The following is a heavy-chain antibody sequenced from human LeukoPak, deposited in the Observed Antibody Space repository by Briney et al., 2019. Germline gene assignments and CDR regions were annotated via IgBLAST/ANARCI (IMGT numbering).Heavy chain of an antibody. V-gene: IGHV4-39*01. CDR1: GGSISSSSYY. CDR3: ARRPTGYSSSWHFDY. Sequence: SETLSLTCTVSGGSISSSSYYWGRIRQPPGKGLEWIGSIYYSGSTYYNPSLKSRVTISVDTSKNQFSLKLSSVTAADTAVYYCARRPTGYSSSWHFDYWGQGTLVTVSS. CDR2: IYYSGST. J-gene: IGHJ4*02. D-gene: IGHD6-13*01.